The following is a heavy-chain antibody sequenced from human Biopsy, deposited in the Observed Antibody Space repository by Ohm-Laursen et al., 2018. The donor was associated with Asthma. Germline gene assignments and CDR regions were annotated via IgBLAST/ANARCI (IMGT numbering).Heavy chain of an antibody. CDR3: VRGEEVAGTYFKD. V-gene: IGHV4-34*01. CDR2: INYRGDT. J-gene: IGHJ1*01. CDR1: GGSFTHYF. Sequence: TLSLTCAISGGSFTHYFWMWIRQPPGKGLEWIGEINYRGDTSYNPSLESRVSISVDTSTYHFSLRLNSVTAADTAVYYCVRGEEVAGTYFKDWDQGTLVTVSS. D-gene: IGHD6-19*01.